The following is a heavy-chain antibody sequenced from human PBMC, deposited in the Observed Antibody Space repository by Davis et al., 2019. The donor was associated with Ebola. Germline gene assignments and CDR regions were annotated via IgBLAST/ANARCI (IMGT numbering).Heavy chain of an antibody. CDR2: IYSSGST. V-gene: IGHV4-31*03. CDR1: GGSISSGGYY. CDR3: ARDEI. J-gene: IGHJ3*02. Sequence: MPSETLSLTCTVSGGSISSGGYYCTWVRQHPGKGLEWIGNIYSSGSTYYNPSLKSRVTISVDTSKNQFSLKLNSVTAADTAVYYCARDEIWGQGTMATVSS.